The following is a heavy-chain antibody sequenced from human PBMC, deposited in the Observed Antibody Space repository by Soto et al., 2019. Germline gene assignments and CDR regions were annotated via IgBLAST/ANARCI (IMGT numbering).Heavy chain of an antibody. D-gene: IGHD3-9*01. CDR3: ARSRNGSRYVDWLVFDS. CDR2: IFSNDEK. Sequence: QVTLKESGPVLVKPTETLTLTCAVSGFSLSDAGMGVSWIRQPPGKALEWLAHIFSNDEKSYSTSLQSRLTTSKDTPNNQAVLTAPNMDPADTATYYCARSRNGSRYVDWLVFDSWGQGTLVTVSS. J-gene: IGHJ5*01. CDR1: GFSLSDAGMG. V-gene: IGHV2-26*01.